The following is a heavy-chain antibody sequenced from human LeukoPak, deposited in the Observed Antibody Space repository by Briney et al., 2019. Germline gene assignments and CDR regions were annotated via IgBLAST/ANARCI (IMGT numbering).Heavy chain of an antibody. J-gene: IGHJ6*02. D-gene: IGHD5-18*01. CDR2: IYYSGST. CDR1: GASISSGVHY. CDR3: AGVNTAMAYYYYGMDV. V-gene: IGHV4-61*08. Sequence: SETLSLTCSVSGASISSGVHYWSWIRQHPGKGPEWIGHIYYSGSTNYNPSLKSRVTISVDTSKNQFSLKLSSVTAADTAVYYCAGVNTAMAYYYYGMDVWGQGTTVTVSS.